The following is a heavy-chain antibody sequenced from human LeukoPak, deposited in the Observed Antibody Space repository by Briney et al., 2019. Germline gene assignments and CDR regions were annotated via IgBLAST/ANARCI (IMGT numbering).Heavy chain of an antibody. D-gene: IGHD1-26*01. CDR2: INWNGGST. Sequence: GGSLRLSCAASGFTFDDFAMSWVRQAPGKGLEWVSGINWNGGSTGYADSVKGRFTISRDNAKNSLYLQMNSLRAEDTALYYCASGVGASFREAGYYWGQGTLVTVSS. CDR1: GFTFDDFA. CDR3: ASGVGASFREAGYY. V-gene: IGHV3-20*04. J-gene: IGHJ4*02.